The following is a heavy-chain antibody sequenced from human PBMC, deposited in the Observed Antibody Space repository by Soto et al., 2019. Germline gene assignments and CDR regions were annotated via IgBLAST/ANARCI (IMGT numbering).Heavy chain of an antibody. V-gene: IGHV3-15*01. CDR3: TTDQRFWSGYSSVVY. CDR2: IKSKTDGGTT. D-gene: IGHD3-3*01. CDR1: GFTFRNAW. J-gene: IGHJ4*02. Sequence: GPLRLSCASSGFTFRNAWRIWVRQAPGKGLEWVGRIKSKTDGGTTDYAAPVKGRFTISRDDSKNTLYLQMNSLKTEDTAVYYCTTDQRFWSGYSSVVYWGQGTLVPVS.